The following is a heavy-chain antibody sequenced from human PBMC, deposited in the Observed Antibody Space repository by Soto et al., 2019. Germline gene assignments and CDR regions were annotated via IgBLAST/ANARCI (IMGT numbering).Heavy chain of an antibody. D-gene: IGHD1-26*01. Sequence: QVQLVQSGAGVKKPGSSVKVSCKASGGTFSSYTISWVRQAPGQGLEWMGRIIPILGIANYAQKFQGRDTITADKSASTAYMELSSVRSEDTAVYYCAGDPNYSGSYSYYYYGMDVWGQGSTVTVAS. CDR1: GGTFSSYT. CDR3: AGDPNYSGSYSYYYYGMDV. V-gene: IGHV1-69*08. CDR2: IIPILGIA. J-gene: IGHJ6*02.